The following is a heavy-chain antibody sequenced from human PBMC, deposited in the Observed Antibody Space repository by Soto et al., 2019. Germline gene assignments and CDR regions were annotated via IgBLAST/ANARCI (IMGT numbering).Heavy chain of an antibody. D-gene: IGHD5-12*01. V-gene: IGHV4-39*01. CDR2: IYYSGST. J-gene: IGHJ4*02. CDR3: ANGGGYDLEPDY. Sequence: QSQTLSLTCTVSGGSISSSSYYWGWIRQPPGKGLEWIGSIYYSGSTYYNPSLKSRVTISVDTSKNQFSLKLSSVTAADTAVYYCANGGGYDLEPDYWGQGTLVTVSS. CDR1: GGSISSSSYY.